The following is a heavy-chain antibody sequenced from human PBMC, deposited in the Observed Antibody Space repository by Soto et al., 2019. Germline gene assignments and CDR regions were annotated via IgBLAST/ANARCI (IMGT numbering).Heavy chain of an antibody. CDR2: VSWNSEIV. D-gene: IGHD2-15*01. V-gene: IGHV3-9*01. CDR1: GFTVSNTY. Sequence: SLRLSCAASGFTVSNTYMTWVRQPPGRGLEWVSGVSWNSEIVGYADSVKGRFTISRDNAKNSLYLEMNSLRTEDTALYYCAKDRGPCSGNKCSSLYYYYGMDVWGQGTTVTVSS. J-gene: IGHJ6*02. CDR3: AKDRGPCSGNKCSSLYYYYGMDV.